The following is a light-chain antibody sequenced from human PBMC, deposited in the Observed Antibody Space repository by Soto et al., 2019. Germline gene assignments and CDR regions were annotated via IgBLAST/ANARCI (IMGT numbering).Light chain of an antibody. CDR2: RDN. CDR3: AAWDDSLNAYV. J-gene: IGLJ1*01. V-gene: IGLV1-44*01. CDR1: SSNIGTNL. Sequence: QFVLTQPPSASGTPGERVTISCSGSSSNIGTNLINWYQQLPGTAPKLLIYRDNQRPSGVPDRFSGSKSGTSASLAISGLQSEDEAEYYCAAWDDSLNAYVFGTGTKVTVL.